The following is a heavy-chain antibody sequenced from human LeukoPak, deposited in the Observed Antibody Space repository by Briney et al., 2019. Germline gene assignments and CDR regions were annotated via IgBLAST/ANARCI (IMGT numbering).Heavy chain of an antibody. D-gene: IGHD6-13*01. CDR1: GFTFSSFA. V-gene: IGHV3-23*01. Sequence: GGSLRLSCAGSGFTFSSFAMSWVRQAPNTGLEWVSCISGSGVKTFYADSVKGRFTISRDNSKNTVYLQMSSLRAEDTAVYYCAKAGGYSSNWENFFDFWGRGTLVSVSS. CDR3: AKAGGYSSNWENFFDF. CDR2: ISGSGVKT. J-gene: IGHJ4*02.